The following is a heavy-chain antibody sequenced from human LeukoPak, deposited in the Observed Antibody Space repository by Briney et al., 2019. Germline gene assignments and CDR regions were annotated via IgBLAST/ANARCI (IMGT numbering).Heavy chain of an antibody. Sequence: PGGSLRLSCAASGFTFSNYWMAWVRQAPGKGLEWVANMKEDGGEINYVDSVKGRFTISRDNAKNSLDLQMNSLRVDDTAVYYCVRDRGYSTFDYWGQGTLVIVSS. V-gene: IGHV3-7*01. CDR2: MKEDGGEI. CDR1: GFTFSNYW. D-gene: IGHD4-23*01. J-gene: IGHJ4*02. CDR3: VRDRGYSTFDY.